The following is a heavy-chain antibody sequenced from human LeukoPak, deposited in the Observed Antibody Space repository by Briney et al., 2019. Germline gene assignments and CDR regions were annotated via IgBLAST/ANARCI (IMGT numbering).Heavy chain of an antibody. CDR2: INPNSGGT. V-gene: IGHV1-2*02. D-gene: IGHD3-3*01. Sequence: ASVKVSCKASGYTFTGYYMHWVRQATGQGLEWMGWINPNSGGTNYAQKFQGRVTMTRDTSISTAYMELSRLRSDDTAVYYCATNLEWLPPQDYWGQGTLVTVSS. CDR3: ATNLEWLPPQDY. J-gene: IGHJ4*02. CDR1: GYTFTGYY.